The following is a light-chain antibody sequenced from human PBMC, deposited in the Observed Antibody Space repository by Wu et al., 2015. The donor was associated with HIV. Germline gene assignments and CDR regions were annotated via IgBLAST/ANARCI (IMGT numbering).Light chain of an antibody. V-gene: IGKV1-NL1*01. CDR3: QQYYDTPLT. CDR2: DAF. CDR1: QGISSS. Sequence: DIQMTQSPSSLSTSIGDRVTITCRASQGISSSLAWYQQRPGKAPRLLVYDAFKLESGVPLRFSGSGSGTDYTLTINSLQPEDFATYYCQQYYDTPLTFGHGTKVEIK. J-gene: IGKJ1*01.